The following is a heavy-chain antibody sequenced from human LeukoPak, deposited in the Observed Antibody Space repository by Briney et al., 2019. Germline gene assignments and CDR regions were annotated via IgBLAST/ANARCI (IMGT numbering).Heavy chain of an antibody. CDR3: VRDFRSADY. Sequence: PGGSLRLSCAASGFTFSTYCMHWVRQAPGKGPMWVSRICPDGTVTNYADSVKARFIISRDNARNTAYLQMNSLRVEDTAVYYCVRDFRSADYWGQGTLVTVSS. J-gene: IGHJ4*02. CDR2: ICPDGTVT. V-gene: IGHV3-74*01. CDR1: GFTFSTYC.